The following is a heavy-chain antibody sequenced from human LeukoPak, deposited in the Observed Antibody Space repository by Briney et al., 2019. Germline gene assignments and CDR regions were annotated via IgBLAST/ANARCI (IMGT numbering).Heavy chain of an antibody. D-gene: IGHD5-24*01. CDR2: INPSGGST. CDR1: GYTFTSYY. V-gene: IGHV1-46*01. J-gene: IGHJ6*02. CDR3: ARDDRGMATYYGMDV. Sequence: ASVKVSCKASGYTFTSYYMHWVRQAPGQGLEWMGIINPSGGSTSYAQKFQGRVTITADESTSTAYMELSSLRSEDTAVYYCARDDRGMATYYGMDVWGQGTTVTVSS.